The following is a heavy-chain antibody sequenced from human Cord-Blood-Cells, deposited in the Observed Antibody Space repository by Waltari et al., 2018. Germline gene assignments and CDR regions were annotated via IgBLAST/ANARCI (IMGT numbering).Heavy chain of an antibody. J-gene: IGHJ3*02. D-gene: IGHD2-15*01. CDR2: ISWNSGSI. CDR3: AKDMLSGYCSGGSCYSDAFDI. Sequence: EVQLVESGGGLVQPGRSLRLSCAASGFTFDDYAMHWVRQAPGKGLERVSGISWNSGSIGYADSVKGRFTISRDNAKNSLYLQMNSLRAEDTALYYCAKDMLSGYCSGGSCYSDAFDIWGQGTMVTVSS. V-gene: IGHV3-9*01. CDR1: GFTFDDYA.